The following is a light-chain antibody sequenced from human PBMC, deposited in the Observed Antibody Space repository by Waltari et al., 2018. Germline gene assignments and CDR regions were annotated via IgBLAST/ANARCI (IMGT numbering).Light chain of an antibody. CDR3: QHCSADCS. V-gene: IGKV1-5*03. Sequence: DVRLTPSPSIQSAAVGSRVTITCRASQSITNRLAWYQQSPGKAPKPLIYKASTLETGVPARFSGSGSGTEFTLTISGLQPDDFATYYCQHCSADCSFGGGSKVDMK. CDR2: KAS. J-gene: IGKJ4*01. CDR1: QSITNR.